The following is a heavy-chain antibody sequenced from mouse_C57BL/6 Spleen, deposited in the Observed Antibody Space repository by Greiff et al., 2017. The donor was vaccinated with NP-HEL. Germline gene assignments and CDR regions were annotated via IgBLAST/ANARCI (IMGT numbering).Heavy chain of an antibody. CDR1: GFTFSSYG. D-gene: IGHD2-2*01. V-gene: IGHV5-6*01. Sequence: EVNLVESGGDLVKPGGSLKLSCAASGFTFSSYGMSWVRQTPDKRLEWVATISSGGSYTYYPDSVKGRFTISRDNAKNTLYLQMSSLKSEDTAMYYCAREMVTTGSYAMDYWGQGTSVTVSS. J-gene: IGHJ4*01. CDR3: AREMVTTGSYAMDY. CDR2: ISSGGSYT.